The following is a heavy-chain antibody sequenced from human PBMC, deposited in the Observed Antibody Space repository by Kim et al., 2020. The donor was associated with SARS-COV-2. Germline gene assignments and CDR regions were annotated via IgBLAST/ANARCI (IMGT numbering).Heavy chain of an antibody. Sequence: GGSLRLSCAASGFTFSSYAMSWVRQAPGKGLEWVSAISGSGGSTYYADSVKGRFTISRDNSKNTLYLQMNSLRAEDTAVYYCAKEDGGDCSGGSCYSYDAFDIWGQGTMVTVSS. D-gene: IGHD2-15*01. CDR2: ISGSGGST. CDR1: GFTFSSYA. CDR3: AKEDGGDCSGGSCYSYDAFDI. J-gene: IGHJ3*02. V-gene: IGHV3-23*01.